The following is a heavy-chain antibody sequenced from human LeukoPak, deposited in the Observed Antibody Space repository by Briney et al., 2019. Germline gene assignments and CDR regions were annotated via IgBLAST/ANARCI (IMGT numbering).Heavy chain of an antibody. Sequence: GASVKVSCKSSGYTFTGYYMHWVRQAPGQGLEWMGLINPNSGGTNYAQKIQGRVTMTRDTSISTAYMELSRLRSDVTAVCYCARSDSSGFKHDYWGQGTLVTVSS. CDR1: GYTFTGYY. D-gene: IGHD3-22*01. V-gene: IGHV1-2*02. CDR3: ARSDSSGFKHDY. CDR2: INPNSGGT. J-gene: IGHJ4*02.